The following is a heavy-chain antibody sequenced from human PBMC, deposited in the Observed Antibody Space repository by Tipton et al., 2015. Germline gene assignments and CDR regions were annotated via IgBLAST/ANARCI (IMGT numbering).Heavy chain of an antibody. CDR3: GRWGFGTALDY. CDR2: INPDGSQK. D-gene: IGHD3/OR15-3a*01. J-gene: IGHJ4*02. V-gene: IGHV3-7*01. CDR1: GFSISRDS. Sequence: SLGLSCAASGFSISRDSMNWIRQAPGKGLEWVANINPDGSQKYYVDSVRGRFTISRDNAKDSLYLQMNSLRAEDSTLYYCGRWGFGTALDYWGQGNLVTVSS.